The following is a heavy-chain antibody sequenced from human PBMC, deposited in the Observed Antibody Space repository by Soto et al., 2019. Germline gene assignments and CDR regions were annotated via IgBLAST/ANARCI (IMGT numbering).Heavy chain of an antibody. V-gene: IGHV3-74*03. CDR3: ARAPHYGGNSGPEDS. CDR1: GFTFSHYW. Sequence: EVELVESGGGVAQPGGSLRLSCADSGFTFSHYWMHWVRQAPGGGLEWVSGINGDGRTTTYAESVKGRFTISRENAKNTMSLQMTSLRDADTAVYFCARAPHYGGNSGPEDSWGQGTLVTVSS. CDR2: INGDGRTT. D-gene: IGHD2-21*02. J-gene: IGHJ4*02.